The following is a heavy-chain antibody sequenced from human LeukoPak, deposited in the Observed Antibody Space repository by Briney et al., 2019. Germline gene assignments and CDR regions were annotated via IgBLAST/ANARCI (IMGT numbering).Heavy chain of an antibody. CDR2: LSGSAENT. Sequence: PGGSLRLSCAASGFGFNNHAISWVRQAPGRGLEWVSTLSGSAENTFNADSVKGRFTISRDNSKNTLYLQMTNLSAEDTAVYYCARERGYFGSPDYFDYWGQGTLVTVSS. D-gene: IGHD3-10*01. CDR3: ARERGYFGSPDYFDY. V-gene: IGHV3-23*01. J-gene: IGHJ4*02. CDR1: GFGFNNHA.